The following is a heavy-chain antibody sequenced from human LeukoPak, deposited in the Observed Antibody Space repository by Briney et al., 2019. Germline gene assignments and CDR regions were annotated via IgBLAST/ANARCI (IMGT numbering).Heavy chain of an antibody. V-gene: IGHV3-21*04. D-gene: IGHD3-22*01. CDR2: ISSSSSYI. CDR1: GFTFSSYS. J-gene: IGHJ4*02. CDR3: AKRGPGYDKSTYPPHYFDY. Sequence: GGSLRLSCAASGFTFSSYSMNWVRQAPGKGLEWVSSISSSSSYIHYADSVKGRFTISRDNSKNTLYLQMNSLRAEDTAVYYCAKRGPGYDKSTYPPHYFDYWGQGTLVTVSS.